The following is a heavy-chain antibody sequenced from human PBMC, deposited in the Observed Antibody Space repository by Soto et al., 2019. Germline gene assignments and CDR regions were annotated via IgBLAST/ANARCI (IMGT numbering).Heavy chain of an antibody. CDR1: VFPFGANA. CDR2: LSNTGRRT. J-gene: IGHJ4*02. Sequence: GGSLRLSCVVSVFPFGANAMSWARQAPGKGLEWVSGLSNTGRRTSYADSVKGRFNISRDNSENTVYLQMNSLRVEDTAVYYCATDIGANQGCFDNWGQGTLVTVSS. CDR3: ATDIGANQGCFDN. D-gene: IGHD1-26*01. V-gene: IGHV3-23*01.